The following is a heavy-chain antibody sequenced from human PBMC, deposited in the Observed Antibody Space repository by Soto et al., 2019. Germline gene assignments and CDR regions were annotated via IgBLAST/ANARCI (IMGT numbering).Heavy chain of an antibody. Sequence: SVKFSCKASGGTFSSYAISWVRQAPGQGLEWMGGIIPIFGTANYAQKFQGRVTITADESTSTAYMELSSLRSEDTAVYYCARQECGGDCYSGPFDYWGQGTLVTVSS. D-gene: IGHD2-21*02. CDR1: GGTFSSYA. CDR2: IIPIFGTA. V-gene: IGHV1-69*13. CDR3: ARQECGGDCYSGPFDY. J-gene: IGHJ4*02.